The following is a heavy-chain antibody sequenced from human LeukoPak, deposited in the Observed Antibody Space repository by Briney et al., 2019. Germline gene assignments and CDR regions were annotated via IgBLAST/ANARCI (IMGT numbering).Heavy chain of an antibody. V-gene: IGHV4-39*01. CDR1: GGSISSSSYY. CDR3: ARLNGYSYGYEDY. Sequence: SETLSLTCTVSGGSISSSSYYWGWIRQPPGQGLEWIGSIYYSGSTYYNPSLKSRVTISVDTSKNQFSLKLSSVTAADTAVYYCARLNGYSYGYEDYRGQGTLVTVSS. J-gene: IGHJ4*02. D-gene: IGHD5-18*01. CDR2: IYYSGST.